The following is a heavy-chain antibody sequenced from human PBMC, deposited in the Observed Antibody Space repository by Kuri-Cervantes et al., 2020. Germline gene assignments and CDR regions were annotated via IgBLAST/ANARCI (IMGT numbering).Heavy chain of an antibody. Sequence: GESLKISCAASGFTFSRYWMSWVRQAPGKRLEWVANIKQDGTEKYYVDSVKGRFTISRDNAKNSLYLQMTSLRAEDTAVYYCATDWRYDSGWYEGEFDYWGQGTLVTVSS. D-gene: IGHD6-19*01. CDR2: IKQDGTEK. J-gene: IGHJ4*02. CDR1: GFTFSRYW. CDR3: ATDWRYDSGWYEGEFDY. V-gene: IGHV3-7*01.